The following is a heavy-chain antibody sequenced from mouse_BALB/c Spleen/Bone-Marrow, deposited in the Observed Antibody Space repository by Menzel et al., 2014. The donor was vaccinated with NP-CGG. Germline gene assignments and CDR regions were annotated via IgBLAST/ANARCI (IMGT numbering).Heavy chain of an antibody. V-gene: IGHV1-31*01. CDR2: INPYNGAT. J-gene: IGHJ2*01. D-gene: IGHD1-1*01. Sequence: EVQLQQSGPELVKPGASVKISFKASGYSFTGYYMHWVKQSHVKSLEWVGRINPYNGATSYNQNFKDKASLTVDKSSSTAYMELHSLTSEDSAVYYCARGIYYGGYFGYWGQGTTLPVSS. CDR3: ARGIYYGGYFGY. CDR1: GYSFTGYY.